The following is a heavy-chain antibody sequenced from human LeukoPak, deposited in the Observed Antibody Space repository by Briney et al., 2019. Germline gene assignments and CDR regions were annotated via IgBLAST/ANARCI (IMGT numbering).Heavy chain of an antibody. CDR2: IYTSGST. D-gene: IGHD5-12*01. CDR3: APGGYIGYGHAFDI. V-gene: IGHV4-4*07. CDR1: GGSISIYY. Sequence: SETLSLTCTVSGGSISIYYWSWIRQPAGKGLEWIGRIYTSGSTNYNPSLKSRVTISVDTSKNHLSLILSSVTAADTAVYYCAPGGYIGYGHAFDIWGQGTMVTVSS. J-gene: IGHJ3*02.